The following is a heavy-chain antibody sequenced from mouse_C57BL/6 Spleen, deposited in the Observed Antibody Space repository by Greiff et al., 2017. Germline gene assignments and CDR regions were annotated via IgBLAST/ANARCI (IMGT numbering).Heavy chain of an antibody. CDR1: GYSFTGYF. Sequence: EVKLMESGPELVKPGDSVKISCKASGYSFTGYFMNWVMQSHGKSLEWIGRINPYNGDTFYNQKFKGKATLTVDKSSSTAHMEIRSLTSEDSAVYYCARSEDYGSSYDYAMDYWGQGTSVTVSS. CDR3: ARSEDYGSSYDYAMDY. D-gene: IGHD1-1*01. J-gene: IGHJ4*01. V-gene: IGHV1-20*01. CDR2: INPYNGDT.